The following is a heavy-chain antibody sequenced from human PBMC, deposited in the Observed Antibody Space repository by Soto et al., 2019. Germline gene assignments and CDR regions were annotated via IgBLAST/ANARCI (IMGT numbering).Heavy chain of an antibody. D-gene: IGHD4-17*01. Sequence: LGGSLRLSCAASGFTFSDHYIDWVRQAPGKGLEWVGRTRNKLSIYTTEYAASVKGRFTFSRDDSKNSLYLQMNSLKTEDTAVYYCARELTTVLTGDAFDIWGQGTMVTVSS. CDR3: ARELTTVLTGDAFDI. CDR2: TRNKLSIYTT. CDR1: GFTFSDHY. V-gene: IGHV3-72*01. J-gene: IGHJ3*02.